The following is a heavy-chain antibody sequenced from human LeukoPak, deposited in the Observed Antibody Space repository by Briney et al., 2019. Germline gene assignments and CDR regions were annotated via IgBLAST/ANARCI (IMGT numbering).Heavy chain of an antibody. J-gene: IGHJ4*02. CDR2: ISSSSSTI. D-gene: IGHD3-10*01. CDR3: ASDPLWFGELYVDY. CDR1: GFTFSSYS. V-gene: IGHV3-48*02. Sequence: GGSLRLSCAASGFTFSSYSMNWVRQAPGKGLEWVPYISSSSSTIYYADSVKGRFTISRDNAKNSLYLQMNSLRDEDTAVYYCASDPLWFGELYVDYWGQGTLVTVSS.